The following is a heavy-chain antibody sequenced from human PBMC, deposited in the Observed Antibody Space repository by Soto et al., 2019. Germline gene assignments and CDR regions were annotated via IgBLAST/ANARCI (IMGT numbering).Heavy chain of an antibody. D-gene: IGHD5-18*01. CDR3: ARVKDGYSYGYNWFDP. Sequence: SQTLSLTCTVSGGSISSYYWSWILQPPGKGLEWIGYIYYSGSTNYNPSLQSRVTISVDTSKNQFSLKLSSVTAADTAVYYCARVKDGYSYGYNWFDPWGQGTLVTVS. V-gene: IGHV4-59*01. CDR1: GGSISSYY. J-gene: IGHJ5*02. CDR2: IYYSGST.